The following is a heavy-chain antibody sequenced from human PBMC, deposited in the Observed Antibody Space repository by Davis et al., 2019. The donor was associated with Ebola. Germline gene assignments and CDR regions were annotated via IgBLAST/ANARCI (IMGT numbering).Heavy chain of an antibody. V-gene: IGHV4-59*08. J-gene: IGHJ4*02. CDR2: IYYSGST. CDR1: GGSISSYY. CDR3: ARSPPHHYYDSSGYYSIPANFDY. D-gene: IGHD3-22*01. Sequence: SETLSLTCTVSGGSISSYYWSWIRQPPGKGLEWIGYIYYSGSTNYNPSLKSRVTISVDTSKNQLSLKLSSVTAADTAVYYCARSPPHHYYDSSGYYSIPANFDYWGQGTLVTVSS.